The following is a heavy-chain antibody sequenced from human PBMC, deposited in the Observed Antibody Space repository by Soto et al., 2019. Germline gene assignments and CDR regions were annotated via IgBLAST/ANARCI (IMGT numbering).Heavy chain of an antibody. CDR2: ISYDGSNK. D-gene: IGHD3-10*01. V-gene: IGHV3-30*18. CDR3: AKEEVRGVIIQRSNTPIYYGMDV. Sequence: LRLSCAASGFTFSSYGMHWVRQAPGKGLEWVAVISYDGSNKYYADSVKGRFTISRDNSKNTLYLQMNSLRAEDTAVYYCAKEEVRGVIIQRSNTPIYYGMDVWGQGTTVTVSS. J-gene: IGHJ6*02. CDR1: GFTFSSYG.